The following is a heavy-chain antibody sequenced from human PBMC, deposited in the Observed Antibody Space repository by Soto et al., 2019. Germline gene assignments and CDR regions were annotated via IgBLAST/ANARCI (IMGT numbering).Heavy chain of an antibody. V-gene: IGHV4-4*02. J-gene: IGHJ5*02. D-gene: IGHD4-17*01. CDR3: AISASVTTRFFRFDP. CDR2: IYHSGST. Sequence: KASETLSLTCAVSGVSISSSNWWSWVRQPPGKGLEWMGEIYHSGSTNYNPSLKSRVTISMDKSKRQFSLNLSSVTAADTAVYYCAISASVTTRFFRFDPWGQGTLVTVS. CDR1: GVSISSSNW.